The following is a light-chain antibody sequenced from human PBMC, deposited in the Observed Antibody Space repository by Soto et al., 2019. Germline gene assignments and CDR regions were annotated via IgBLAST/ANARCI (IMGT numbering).Light chain of an antibody. CDR3: QVWDSSSDHPGV. V-gene: IGLV3-21*04. J-gene: IGLJ3*02. Sequence: SYELTQPPSVSVAPGRTARIPCGGNNIGRQDGHWYQQKPGQAPVLVIYFDSDRPSGIPERFSGSNSGNTATLTISRVEAGDEADYSCQVWDSSSDHPGVFGGGTKLTVL. CDR2: FDS. CDR1: NIGRQD.